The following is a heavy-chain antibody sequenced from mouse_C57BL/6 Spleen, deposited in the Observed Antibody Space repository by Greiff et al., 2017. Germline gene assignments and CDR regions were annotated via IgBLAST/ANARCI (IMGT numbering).Heavy chain of an antibody. CDR2: IDPSDSET. Sequence: QVQLQQPGAELVRPGSSVKLSCKASGYTFTSYWMHWVKQRPIQGLEWIGNIDPSDSETHYNQKFKDKATLTVDKSSSTAYMQLSSLPSEDSAVYYCAGYYYGSSWYFDVWGTGTTVTVSS. V-gene: IGHV1-52*01. CDR3: AGYYYGSSWYFDV. J-gene: IGHJ1*03. D-gene: IGHD1-1*01. CDR1: GYTFTSYW.